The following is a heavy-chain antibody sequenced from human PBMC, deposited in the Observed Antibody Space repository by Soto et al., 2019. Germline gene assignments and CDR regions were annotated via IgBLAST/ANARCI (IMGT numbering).Heavy chain of an antibody. CDR2: VYYGGRS. V-gene: IGHV4-39*07. CDR1: SASVSSTTYT. Sequence: SETLCLTCTVSSASVSSTTYTGGWIRQPPGKGLEWVASVYYGGRSYYNPSLNSRVTISVDRSKNQFSLKLSSVTAADTAVYYCARAGDSSGPVALGYWGQGTLVTVS. J-gene: IGHJ4*02. CDR3: ARAGDSSGPVALGY. D-gene: IGHD6-19*01.